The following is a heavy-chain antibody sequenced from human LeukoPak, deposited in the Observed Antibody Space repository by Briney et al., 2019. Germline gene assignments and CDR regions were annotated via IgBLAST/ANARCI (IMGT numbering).Heavy chain of an antibody. CDR1: GGSISGYY. Sequence: SETLSLTCIVSGGSISGYYWSWIRQPAGKGLEWVGRIYTSGSTNYNPSLKSRVTMSVDTSKNQFSLKLSSVTAADTAVYYCARSAYARYFDYWGQGTLVTVSS. J-gene: IGHJ4*02. V-gene: IGHV4-4*07. CDR3: ARSAYARYFDY. D-gene: IGHD4-17*01. CDR2: IYTSGST.